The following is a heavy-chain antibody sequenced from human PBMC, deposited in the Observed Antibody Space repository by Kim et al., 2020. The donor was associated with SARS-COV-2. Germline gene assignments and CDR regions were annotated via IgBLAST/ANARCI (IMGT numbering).Heavy chain of an antibody. Sequence: GGSLRLSCAASGINFSDYYMSWIRQAPGKGLEWVSYISSSGSYTKYADSLKGRFTISRDNAENPLYLEMNSLRAEDTAVYYCARVAVGASSWYYFDSWGQGTLVTVSS. D-gene: IGHD6-13*01. V-gene: IGHV3-11*05. CDR1: GINFSDYY. CDR2: ISSSGSYT. CDR3: ARVAVGASSWYYFDS. J-gene: IGHJ4*02.